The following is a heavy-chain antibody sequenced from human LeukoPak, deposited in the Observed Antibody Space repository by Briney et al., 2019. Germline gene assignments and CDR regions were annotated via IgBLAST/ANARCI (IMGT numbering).Heavy chain of an antibody. CDR3: ARGRPRDIVVVPAAMPDRRYNWFDP. D-gene: IGHD2-2*01. Sequence: GESLKISCKGSGYSFTSYWIGWVRQMPGKGLEWMGIIYPGDSDTRYSPSFQGQVTISADKSISTAYLQWSSLKASDTAMYYCARGRPRDIVVVPAAMPDRRYNWFDPWGQGTLVTVSS. CDR2: IYPGDSDT. J-gene: IGHJ5*02. CDR1: GYSFTSYW. V-gene: IGHV5-51*01.